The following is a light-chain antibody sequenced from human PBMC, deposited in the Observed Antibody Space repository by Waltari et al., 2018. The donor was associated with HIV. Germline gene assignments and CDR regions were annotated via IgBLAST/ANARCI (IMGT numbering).Light chain of an antibody. CDR3: QTWGNGTYVV. CDR2: VTAAGRH. Sequence: VLTPSPSSPSPLGAPVRPTCTPSRGPSSPPLAWPQQQPDKGPRFLRKVTAAGRHNKGDGIPDRFSGSSSGAERYLTISSLQSDDEADYYCQTWGNGTYVVFGGGTKVTVL. V-gene: IGLV4-69*02. J-gene: IGLJ2*01. CDR1: RGPSSPP.